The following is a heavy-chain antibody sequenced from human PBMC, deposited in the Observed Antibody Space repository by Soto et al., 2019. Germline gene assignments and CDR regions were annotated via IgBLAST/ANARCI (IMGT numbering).Heavy chain of an antibody. D-gene: IGHD2-2*02. CDR3: ARSSPICSTSCYTDFDY. Sequence: QVQLQESGPGLVKPSETLSLTCTVSGGSISSYYWSWIRQPPGKGLEWIGYIYYSGTTNYNPSLKSRVTISVDTSKNQFSLKLSSVTAADTAVYYCARSSPICSTSCYTDFDYWGQGTLVTVSS. J-gene: IGHJ4*02. CDR1: GGSISSYY. V-gene: IGHV4-59*08. CDR2: IYYSGTT.